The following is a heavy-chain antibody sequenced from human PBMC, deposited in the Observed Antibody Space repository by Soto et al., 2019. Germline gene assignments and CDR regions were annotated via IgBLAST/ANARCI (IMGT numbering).Heavy chain of an antibody. CDR3: ASGGSGWAPYGYYYYGMDV. V-gene: IGHV1-2*04. J-gene: IGHJ6*02. Sequence: ASVRVLYKASVYTFTVHYMQWVRDAPGKGLDWMGWINPNSGGTNYAQKFQGWVTMTRDTSISTAYMELSRLRSDDTAVYYCASGGSGWAPYGYYYYGMDVWGQGTTVTVSS. CDR2: INPNSGGT. CDR1: VYTFTVHY. D-gene: IGHD6-19*01.